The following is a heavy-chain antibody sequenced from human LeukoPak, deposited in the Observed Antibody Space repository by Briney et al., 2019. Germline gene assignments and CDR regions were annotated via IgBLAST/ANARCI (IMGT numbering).Heavy chain of an antibody. V-gene: IGHV4-61*02. CDR1: GGSISSGSYY. D-gene: IGHD5-18*01. J-gene: IGHJ6*03. CDR2: IYTSGST. Sequence: TLSLTCTVSGGSISSGSYYWSWIRQPAGKGLEWIGRIYTSGSTNYNPSLKSRVTISVDTSKNQFSLKLSSVTAADTAVYYCARDRGYSYEYYYYYMDVWGKGTTVTVSS. CDR3: ARDRGYSYEYYYYYMDV.